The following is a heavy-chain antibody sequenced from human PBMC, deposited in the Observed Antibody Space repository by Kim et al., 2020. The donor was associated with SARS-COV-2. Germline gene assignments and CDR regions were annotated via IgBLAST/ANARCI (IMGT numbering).Heavy chain of an antibody. CDR3: TRVSGTTLAFWDASD. CDR2: IRSKANSYAT. V-gene: IGHV3-73*01. Sequence: GGSLRLSCAASGFIFSGSAMHWVRQASGKGLEWVGRIRSKANSYATAYAASVKGRFTIARDDSKTTTYLQMNSLKTEDTAVSYCTRVSGTTLAFWDASD. D-gene: IGHD1-1*01. J-gene: IGHJ3*02. CDR1: GFIFSGSA.